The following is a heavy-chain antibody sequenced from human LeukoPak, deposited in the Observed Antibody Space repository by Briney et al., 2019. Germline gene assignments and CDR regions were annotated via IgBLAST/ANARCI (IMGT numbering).Heavy chain of an antibody. CDR2: IRYDGSNK. CDR1: GFTFSSYG. CDR3: AKDSPLEVVPAANLERHFDY. D-gene: IGHD2-2*01. J-gene: IGHJ4*02. V-gene: IGHV3-30*02. Sequence: PGGSLRLSCAASGFTFSSYGMHWVRQAPGKGLEWVAFIRYDGSNKYYADSVKGRFTISRDNSKNTLYLQMNSLRAEDTAVYYCAKDSPLEVVPAANLERHFDYWGQGTLVTVSS.